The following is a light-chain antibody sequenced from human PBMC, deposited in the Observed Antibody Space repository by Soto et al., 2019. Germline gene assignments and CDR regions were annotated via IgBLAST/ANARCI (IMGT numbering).Light chain of an antibody. V-gene: IGKV1-5*01. CDR3: QQYNSYSWT. CDR1: QSISYW. CDR2: DAS. Sequence: IQMTQSPSTLSASVGDRVTITCRASQSISYWLAWYQQKPGKAPKLLIYDASSLETGVPSRFSGSGSGTEFTLTITSLQSDDFATYYCQQYNSYSWTFGQGTKVEIK. J-gene: IGKJ1*01.